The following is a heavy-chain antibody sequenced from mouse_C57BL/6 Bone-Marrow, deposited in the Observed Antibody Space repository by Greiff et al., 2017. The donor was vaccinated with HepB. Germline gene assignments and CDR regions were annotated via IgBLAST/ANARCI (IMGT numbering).Heavy chain of an antibody. CDR2: INPNNGGT. CDR3: AREGEYNYNKRCAIDY. V-gene: IGHV1-26*01. Sequence: EVQLQQSGPELVKPGASVKISCKASGYTFTDYYMNWVKQSHGKSLEWIGDINPNNGGTSYNQKFKGKATLTVDKSSSTAYMELRSLTSEDSAVYCCAREGEYNYNKRCAIDYWGQGTSVTVSS. D-gene: IGHD2-4*01. J-gene: IGHJ4*01. CDR1: GYTFTDYY.